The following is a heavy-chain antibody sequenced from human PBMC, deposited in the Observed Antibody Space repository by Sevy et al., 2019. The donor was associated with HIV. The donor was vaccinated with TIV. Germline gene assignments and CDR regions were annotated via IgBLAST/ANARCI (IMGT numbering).Heavy chain of an antibody. J-gene: IGHJ4*02. CDR1: GYTFTSYG. V-gene: IGHV1-18*04. CDR3: ARNGSSGYYGGYYFDY. D-gene: IGHD3-22*01. Sequence: ASVKVSCKASGYTFTSYGISWVRQAPGQGLEWMGWISAYNGNTNYAQKLQGRVTMTTDTSTGTAYMELRSLRSDDTAVYYCARNGSSGYYGGYYFDYWGQGTLVTVSS. CDR2: ISAYNGNT.